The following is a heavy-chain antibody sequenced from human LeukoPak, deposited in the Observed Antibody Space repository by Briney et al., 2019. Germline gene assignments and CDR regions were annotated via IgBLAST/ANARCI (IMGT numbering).Heavy chain of an antibody. CDR1: GGTFSSYA. CDR3: ARELRDTSGYYLAPFEY. D-gene: IGHD3-22*01. CDR2: IIPIFGTA. V-gene: IGHV1-69*13. J-gene: IGHJ4*02. Sequence: SVKVSCKASGGTFSSYAISWVRQAPGQGLEWMGGIIPIFGTANYAQKFQGRVTITADESTTTAYMELGSLRSEDTAVYYCARELRDTSGYYLAPFEYWGQGTLVTVSS.